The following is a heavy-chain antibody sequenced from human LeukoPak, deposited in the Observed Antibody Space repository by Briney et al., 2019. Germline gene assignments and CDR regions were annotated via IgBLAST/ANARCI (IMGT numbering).Heavy chain of an antibody. J-gene: IGHJ4*02. CDR3: ARDGRGGSSSH. V-gene: IGHV3-20*01. D-gene: IGHD6-6*01. CDR1: GLSFDDDD. CDR2: MYWNGCST. Sequence: GGSLRLSCAASGLSFDDDDMSGLRQVSGKGLEWVSGMYWNGCSTGYADSVKGRFTISRHNAKDSLYLQMNSLRAEDTALYDCARDGRGGSSSHWGQGTLVTVSS.